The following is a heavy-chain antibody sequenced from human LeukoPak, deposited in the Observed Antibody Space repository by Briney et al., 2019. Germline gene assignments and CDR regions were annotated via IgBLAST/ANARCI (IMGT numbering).Heavy chain of an antibody. V-gene: IGHV3-23*01. Sequence: GGSLRLSCTASGFTFSSYAMNWVRQAPGKGLEWVSGIGAGGTFTYYADSVKGRFTIFRDNSRNTLYLQMNSLRAEDTAVYYCARDVPAYYYDSSGYTDAFDIWGQGTMVTVSS. CDR1: GFTFSSYA. CDR2: IGAGGTFT. CDR3: ARDVPAYYYDSSGYTDAFDI. D-gene: IGHD3-22*01. J-gene: IGHJ3*02.